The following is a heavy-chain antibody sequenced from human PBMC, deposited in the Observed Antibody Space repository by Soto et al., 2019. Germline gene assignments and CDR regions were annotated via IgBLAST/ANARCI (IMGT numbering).Heavy chain of an antibody. V-gene: IGHV3-23*01. CDR2: TTDTEGDR. D-gene: IGHD3-22*01. CDR3: AREYFDSSCYYLRGCLDY. Sequence: EEQLLESGGDLIQPGGSLRLSCVASGITFRSRAMSWVRQAPGEGLEWVSVTTDTEGDRKYAESVKGRFTISRASSKHTRFLEMGCLRDYDIAIYYLAREYFDSSCYYLRGCLDYWGHGALVT. J-gene: IGHJ4*01. CDR1: GITFRSRA.